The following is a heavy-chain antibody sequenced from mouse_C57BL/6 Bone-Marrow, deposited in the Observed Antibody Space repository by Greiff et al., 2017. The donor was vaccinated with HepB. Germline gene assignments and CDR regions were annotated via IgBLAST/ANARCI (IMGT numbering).Heavy chain of an antibody. CDR2: INPISGYT. V-gene: IGHV1-7*01. CDR3: ARGLYYDYDSFDY. Sequence: QVHVKQSGAELAKPGASVKLSCKASGYTFTSYWMHWVKQRPGQGLEWIGYINPISGYTKYNQKFKDKATLTADKSSSTAYMQLSSLTYEDSAVYYCARGLYYDYDSFDYWGQGTTLTVSS. CDR1: GYTFTSYW. D-gene: IGHD2-4*01. J-gene: IGHJ2*01.